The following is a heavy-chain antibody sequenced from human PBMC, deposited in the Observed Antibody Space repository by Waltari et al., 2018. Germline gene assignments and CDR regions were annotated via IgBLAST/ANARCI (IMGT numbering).Heavy chain of an antibody. V-gene: IGHV3-49*04. Sequence: EVQLVESGGGLVQPGRSLRLSCTASGFTFGDYAMSWVRQAPGKGLEWVGCIRSKAYGGTTEYAASVKGRFTISRDDSKSIAYLQMNSLKTEDTAVYYCTRDGSGWYGDRMYYFDYWGQGTLVTVSS. CDR1: GFTFGDYA. J-gene: IGHJ4*02. CDR2: IRSKAYGGTT. D-gene: IGHD6-19*01. CDR3: TRDGSGWYGDRMYYFDY.